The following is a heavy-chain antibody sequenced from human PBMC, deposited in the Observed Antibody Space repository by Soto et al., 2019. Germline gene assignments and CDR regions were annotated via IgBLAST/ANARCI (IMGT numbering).Heavy chain of an antibody. J-gene: IGHJ6*01. V-gene: IGHV3-9*01. CDR1: GFTFDDYA. CDR3: AKDAITMVRGVISYYGMDV. D-gene: IGHD3-10*01. Sequence: DVQLVESGGGLVQPGRSLRLSCAASGFTFDDYAMHWVRQAPGKGLEWVSGISWNSGSIGYADSVKGRFTISRDNAKNSLYLQMNSLRAEDTALYYCAKDAITMVRGVISYYGMDVWGQWTTVTVSS. CDR2: ISWNSGSI.